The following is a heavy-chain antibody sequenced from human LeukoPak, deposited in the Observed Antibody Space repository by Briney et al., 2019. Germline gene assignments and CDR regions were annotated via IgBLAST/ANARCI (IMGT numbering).Heavy chain of an antibody. V-gene: IGHV3-48*03. D-gene: IGHD2-21*01. J-gene: IGHJ4*02. CDR3: ARERPNCGGDCSDY. CDR1: GFIFSTYE. CDR2: IDRSGSTL. Sequence: GGSLRLSCAASGFIFSTYEMNWVRQAPGKGLEWVSYIDRSGSTLYYADSVKGRFAISRDNAKNSLYLQMNSLRADDTAVYYCARERPNCGGDCSDYWGQGTLVAVSS.